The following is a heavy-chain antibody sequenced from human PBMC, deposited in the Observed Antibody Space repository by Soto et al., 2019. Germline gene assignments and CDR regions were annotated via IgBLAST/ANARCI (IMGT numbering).Heavy chain of an antibody. D-gene: IGHD2-15*01. V-gene: IGHV3-48*02. J-gene: IGHJ6*02. Sequence: VQLVESGGGLVHPGGSLRLSCAASGFTFSSYSMNWVRQAPGKGLEWVSYISSSSTIYYADSVKGQFTISRDNAKNSLYLQMNGLRDEDTSVYYCARDMGGRFYYYGMDVWGQGTTVTVSS. CDR1: GFTFSSYS. CDR3: ARDMGGRFYYYGMDV. CDR2: ISSSSTI.